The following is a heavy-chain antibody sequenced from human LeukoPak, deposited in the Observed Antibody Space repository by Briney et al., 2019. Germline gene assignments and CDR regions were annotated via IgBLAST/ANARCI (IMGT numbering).Heavy chain of an antibody. J-gene: IGHJ4*02. CDR1: GFTFSSYA. Sequence: GGSLRLSCSASGFTFSSYAMHWVRQAPGKGLEYVSAISSNGGSTYYADSVKGRFTISRDNSKNTLYLQMSSLRAEDTAVYYCVSSQVGAPFDYWGQGTLVTVSS. CDR3: VSSQVGAPFDY. V-gene: IGHV3-64D*09. D-gene: IGHD1-26*01. CDR2: ISSNGGST.